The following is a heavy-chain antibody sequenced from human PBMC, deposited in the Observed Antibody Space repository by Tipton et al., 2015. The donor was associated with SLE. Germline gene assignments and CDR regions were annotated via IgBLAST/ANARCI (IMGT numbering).Heavy chain of an antibody. CDR2: IYYTGTT. J-gene: IGHJ4*02. Sequence: TLSLTCTVSGDSITGHHWSWIRQPPGKGLEWIGYIYYTGTTEYNPSLTSRVTISVDTSKNQFSLKVTSVTAADTAVYYCATYEAGVGGRSYWGQGTLVTVSS. D-gene: IGHD3-16*01. CDR3: ATYEAGVGGRSY. CDR1: GDSITGHH. V-gene: IGHV4-59*11.